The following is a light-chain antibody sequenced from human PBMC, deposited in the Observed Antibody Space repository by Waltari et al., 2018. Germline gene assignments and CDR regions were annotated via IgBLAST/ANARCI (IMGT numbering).Light chain of an antibody. CDR2: KAS. J-gene: IGKJ2*01. Sequence: DFHITQSPSTLSASVGVRVTITCRASHIICTWLAWYQQKPGKAPKLPISKASILESGVPSRFSGSGSGTEFTLTITSLQPDDFATFYCQQYGGLPSFGQGTKVDIK. V-gene: IGKV1-5*03. CDR1: HIICTW. CDR3: QQYGGLPS.